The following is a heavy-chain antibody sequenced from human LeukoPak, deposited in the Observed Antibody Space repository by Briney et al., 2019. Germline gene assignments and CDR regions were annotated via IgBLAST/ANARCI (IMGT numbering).Heavy chain of an antibody. CDR3: ARGPQRGWFDP. J-gene: IGHJ5*02. CDR1: GGTFSSYA. Sequence: ASVKVSCKASGGTFSSYAISWVRQAPGQGLEWMGWINPNSGGTNYAQKFQGRVTMTRDTSMSTAYMELSSLRSDDTAVYYCARGPQRGWFDPWGQGTLVTVSS. CDR2: INPNSGGT. V-gene: IGHV1-2*02.